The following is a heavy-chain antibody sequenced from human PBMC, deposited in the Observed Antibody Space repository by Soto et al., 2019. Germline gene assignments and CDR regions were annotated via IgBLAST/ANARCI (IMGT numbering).Heavy chain of an antibody. Sequence: VASVKLSCEASGYNFTSYGIIWVRQARGQGLEWMGWISAYNGNTNYAQKLQGRVTMTTDTSTSTAYMELRSLRSDDTAVYYCARGMGATSDYYYGMDVWGQGTTVTVSS. CDR3: ARGMGATSDYYYGMDV. V-gene: IGHV1-18*01. CDR2: ISAYNGNT. J-gene: IGHJ6*02. CDR1: GYNFTSYG. D-gene: IGHD1-26*01.